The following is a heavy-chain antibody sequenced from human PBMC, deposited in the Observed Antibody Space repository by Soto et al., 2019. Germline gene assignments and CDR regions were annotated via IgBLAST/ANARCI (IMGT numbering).Heavy chain of an antibody. J-gene: IGHJ6*01. CDR1: GYSFTSYW. V-gene: IGHV5-10-1*01. CDR2: IDPSDSYT. Sequence: PGESLKISCKGSGYSFTSYWISWVRQMPGKGLEWMGRIDPSDSYTNYSPSFQGHVTISADKSISTAYLQWSSLKASDTVMYYCARYLGYYYGMDVWGQGTTVTVSS. CDR3: ARYLGYYYGMDV. D-gene: IGHD3-16*01.